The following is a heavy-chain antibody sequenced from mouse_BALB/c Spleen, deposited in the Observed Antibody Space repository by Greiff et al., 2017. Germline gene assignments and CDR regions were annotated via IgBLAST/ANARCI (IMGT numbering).Heavy chain of an antibody. Sequence: DVMLVESGGDLVKPGGSLKLSCAASGFTFSSYGLSWVRQTPDKRLEWVATISSGGSYTYYPDSVKGRFTISRDNAKNTLYLQMSSLKSEDTAMYYCARPPYYGSSYWYFDVWGAGTTVTVSS. CDR3: ARPPYYGSSYWYFDV. CDR1: GFTFSSYG. CDR2: ISSGGSYT. D-gene: IGHD1-1*01. V-gene: IGHV5-6*02. J-gene: IGHJ1*01.